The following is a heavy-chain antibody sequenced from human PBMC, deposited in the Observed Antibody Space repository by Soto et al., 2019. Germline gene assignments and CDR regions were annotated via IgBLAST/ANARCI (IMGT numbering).Heavy chain of an antibody. CDR3: ARDEARPLGY. CDR1: GFTFSSYW. CDR2: IKPDGGEK. Sequence: PGGSLRLSCAASGFTFSSYWMSWVRQAPGKGLERVANIKPDGGEKYYVDSVRGRFTISRDNVENSLNLQMNSLRAEDAALYYCARDEARPLGYWGQGTLVTVSS. D-gene: IGHD6-6*01. V-gene: IGHV3-7*01. J-gene: IGHJ4*02.